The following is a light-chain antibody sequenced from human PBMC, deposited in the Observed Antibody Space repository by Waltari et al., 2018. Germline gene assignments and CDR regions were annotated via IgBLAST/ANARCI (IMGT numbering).Light chain of an antibody. J-gene: IGKJ2*01. CDR2: KAS. Sequence: QMTQSPSTLSASVGDRVTITCRASQSVSGWLAWYQQKPGKAPQLLIYKASNLESGVPSRFSGSGYGTAFTLTINNLQPDDSATYYCQEYDTDYYTFGQGTKLEI. CDR3: QEYDTDYYT. V-gene: IGKV1-5*03. CDR1: QSVSGW.